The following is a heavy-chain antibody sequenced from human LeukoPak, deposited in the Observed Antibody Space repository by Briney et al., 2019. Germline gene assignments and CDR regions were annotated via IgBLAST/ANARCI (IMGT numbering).Heavy chain of an antibody. Sequence: GASVMVSCKASGYTFTSYYMHWVRQAPGQGLEWMGIINPSGGSTSYAQKFQGRVTITADKSTSTAYMELSSLRSEDTAVYYCARDEVGSSDYWGQGTLVTVSS. CDR2: INPSGGST. CDR3: ARDEVGSSDY. V-gene: IGHV1-46*01. D-gene: IGHD1-26*01. CDR1: GYTFTSYY. J-gene: IGHJ4*02.